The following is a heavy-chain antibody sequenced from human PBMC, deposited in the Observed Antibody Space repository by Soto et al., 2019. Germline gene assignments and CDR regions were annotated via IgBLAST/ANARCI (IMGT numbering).Heavy chain of an antibody. Sequence: SETLSLTCTVSGGSVNSDGSYWPWIRQSPGKRLEWIGSMYYSGDTYHNPSLKSRGSLAVDTSRDQLSLNLTCVTAADSAVYFCVGNYDSSFNYWGRGTLVTVSS. V-gene: IGHV4-30-4*01. CDR2: MYYSGDT. D-gene: IGHD3-22*01. J-gene: IGHJ4*02. CDR3: VGNYDSSFNY. CDR1: GGSVNSDGSY.